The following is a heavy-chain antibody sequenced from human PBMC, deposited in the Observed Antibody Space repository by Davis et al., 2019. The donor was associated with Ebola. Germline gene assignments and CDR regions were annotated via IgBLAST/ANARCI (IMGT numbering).Heavy chain of an antibody. CDR2: IIPMFGIL. V-gene: IGHV1-69*10. CDR3: AIATEVVIIDYGMDV. D-gene: IGHD3-3*01. J-gene: IGHJ6*02. CDR1: GGTFTSYA. Sequence: SVQVSCKASGGTFTSYATSWVRHVPGPGLEWLGGIIPMFGILNYAQKFQDRVTITADKSTYTSDMELSSLRSDDTAVYYCAIATEVVIIDYGMDVWGQGTTVTVSS.